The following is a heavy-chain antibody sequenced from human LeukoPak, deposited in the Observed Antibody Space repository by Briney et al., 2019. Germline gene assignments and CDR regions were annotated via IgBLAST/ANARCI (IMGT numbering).Heavy chain of an antibody. J-gene: IGHJ4*02. CDR1: GYTFTSYY. V-gene: IGHV1-2*02. Sequence: GASVKVSCKASGYTFTSYYMHWVRQAPGQGLEWMGWINPNSGGTNYAQKFQGRVTMTRDTSISTAYMELSRLRSDDTAVYYCAVADLYYYDSSGYYSDFDYWGQGTLVTVSS. CDR2: INPNSGGT. D-gene: IGHD3-22*01. CDR3: AVADLYYYDSSGYYSDFDY.